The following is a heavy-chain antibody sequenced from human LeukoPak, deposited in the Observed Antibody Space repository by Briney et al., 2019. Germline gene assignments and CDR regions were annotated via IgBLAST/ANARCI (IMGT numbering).Heavy chain of an antibody. V-gene: IGHV3-7*01. CDR1: GFSTFSSYW. CDR3: ARESVTDYGDYTSVPYFDY. Sequence: GGSLRLSCAASGFSTFSSYWMSWVRQAPGKGLEWVGNIKQDGSAKYYVDSVKGRFTISRDNAKNSLYLQMNSLRAEDTAVYYCARESVTDYGDYTSVPYFDYWGQGTLVTVSS. D-gene: IGHD4-17*01. J-gene: IGHJ4*02. CDR2: IKQDGSAK.